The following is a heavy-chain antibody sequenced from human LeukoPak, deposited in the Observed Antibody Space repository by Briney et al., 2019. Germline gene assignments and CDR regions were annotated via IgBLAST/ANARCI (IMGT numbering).Heavy chain of an antibody. V-gene: IGHV3-21*01. Sequence: GGSLRLSCAASGFTFRTYSMNWVRQAPGKGLEWVSTISSHSIYIYYADSLKGRFTISRDNAKNSLYLQMDSLRAEDTAVYYCAKSPAAIPYYYYMDVWGQGTMVTVSS. CDR2: ISSHSIYI. CDR3: AKSPAAIPYYYYMDV. D-gene: IGHD2-2*02. CDR1: GFTFRTYS. J-gene: IGHJ6*03.